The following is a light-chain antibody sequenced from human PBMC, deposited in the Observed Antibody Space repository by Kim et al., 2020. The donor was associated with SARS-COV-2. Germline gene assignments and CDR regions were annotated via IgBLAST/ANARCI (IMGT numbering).Light chain of an antibody. Sequence: VTISCTRSSGSIASNYVQWYQQRPGSAPTTVIYEDNQRPTGVPDRFSGSIDSTSNSASLTISGLKTEDEADYCCQSYDSSNHGSWVFGGGTQLTVL. J-gene: IGLJ3*02. V-gene: IGLV6-57*03. CDR3: QSYDSSNHGSWV. CDR1: SGSIASNY. CDR2: EDN.